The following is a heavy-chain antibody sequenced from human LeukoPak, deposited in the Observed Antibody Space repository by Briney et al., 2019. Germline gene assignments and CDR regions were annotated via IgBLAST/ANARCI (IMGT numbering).Heavy chain of an antibody. CDR2: ISYDGSNK. Sequence: GGSLRLSCAASGFTVSSNYMSWVRQAPGKGLEWVAVISYDGSNKYYADSVKGRFTISRDNSKNTLYLQMNSLRAEDTAVYYCARDASGYYGMDVWGQGTTVTVSS. CDR3: ARDASGYYGMDV. V-gene: IGHV3-30-3*01. J-gene: IGHJ6*02. D-gene: IGHD3-10*01. CDR1: GFTVSSNY.